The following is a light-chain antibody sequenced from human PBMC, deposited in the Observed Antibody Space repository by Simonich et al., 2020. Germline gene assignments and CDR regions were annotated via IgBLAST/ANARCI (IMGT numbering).Light chain of an antibody. CDR1: SSDVGGYNY. Sequence: QSALTQPASGSGSPGQSITISCTGTSSDVGGYNYVSWYQQHPGKAPKLMIYDFSKRPSGVSNRFSGSKSGNTASLTISGLQAEDEADYYCSSYTSSSTLVFGGGTKLTVL. CDR2: DFS. CDR3: SSYTSSSTLV. J-gene: IGLJ2*01. V-gene: IGLV2-14*01.